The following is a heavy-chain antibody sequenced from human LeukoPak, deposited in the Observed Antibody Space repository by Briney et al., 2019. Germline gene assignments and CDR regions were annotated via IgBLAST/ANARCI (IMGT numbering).Heavy chain of an antibody. CDR2: IYYSGST. Sequence: SETLSLTCTVSGGSITSGFSWSWIRPPPGKGLEWIGYIYYSGSTNYNPSLKSRVTISVDTSKNQFSLKLSSVTAADTAVYYCARRSYYYGSGLYYFDYWGQGTLVTVSS. J-gene: IGHJ4*02. CDR3: ARRSYYYGSGLYYFDY. D-gene: IGHD3-10*01. V-gene: IGHV4-59*08. CDR1: GGSITSGFS.